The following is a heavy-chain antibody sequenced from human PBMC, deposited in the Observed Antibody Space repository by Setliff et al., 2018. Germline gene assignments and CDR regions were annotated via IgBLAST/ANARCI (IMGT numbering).Heavy chain of an antibody. J-gene: IGHJ4*02. V-gene: IGHV3-48*04. CDR1: GFTFSNHW. CDR3: ARDQGSYGYRAFDF. CDR2: ISNSGGVK. D-gene: IGHD5-18*01. Sequence: GGSLRLSCAASGFTFSNHWMTWVRQAPGKGLEWVSYISNSGGVKYYTDSVKGRFTFSRDNAKNSLYLQMNSLRAEDTAVYYCARDQGSYGYRAFDFWGQGTLVTVSS.